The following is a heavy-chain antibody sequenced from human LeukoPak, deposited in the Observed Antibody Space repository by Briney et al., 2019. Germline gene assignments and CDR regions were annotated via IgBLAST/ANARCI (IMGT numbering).Heavy chain of an antibody. D-gene: IGHD3-3*01. Sequence: SQTLSLTCTVSGGSISSGSYYWSWIRQPAGKGLEWIGRIYTSGSTNYSPSLKSRVTMSVDTSKNQFSLKLSSVTAADTAVYYCARDHLEWYDAFDIWGQGTMVTVSS. CDR1: GGSISSGSYY. CDR2: IYTSGST. CDR3: ARDHLEWYDAFDI. J-gene: IGHJ3*02. V-gene: IGHV4-61*02.